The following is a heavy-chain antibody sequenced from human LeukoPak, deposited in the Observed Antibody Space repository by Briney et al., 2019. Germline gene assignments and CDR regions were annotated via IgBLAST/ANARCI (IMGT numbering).Heavy chain of an antibody. Sequence: ASVKVSCKASGYTFTGYYMHWVRQAPGQGLEGMGWINPNSGGTNYAQKFQGRVTMTRDTAISTAYMELSRLRSDDTAVYYCARQDSDFWSGYYPAFDYWGQGTLVTVSS. CDR1: GYTFTGYY. D-gene: IGHD3-3*01. J-gene: IGHJ4*02. CDR2: INPNSGGT. CDR3: ARQDSDFWSGYYPAFDY. V-gene: IGHV1-2*02.